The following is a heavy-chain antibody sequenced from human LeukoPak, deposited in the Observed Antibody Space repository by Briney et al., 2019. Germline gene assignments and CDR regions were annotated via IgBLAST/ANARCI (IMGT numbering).Heavy chain of an antibody. CDR3: ACGYSYGREFDY. J-gene: IGHJ4*02. D-gene: IGHD5-18*01. Sequence: PGGSLRLSCAASGFTFSSYGMHWVRQAPGKGLEWVAVISYDGSNKYYADSVKGRFTISRDNSKNTLYLQMNSLRAEDTAVYYCACGYSYGREFDYWGQGALVTVSS. CDR1: GFTFSSYG. V-gene: IGHV3-30*03. CDR2: ISYDGSNK.